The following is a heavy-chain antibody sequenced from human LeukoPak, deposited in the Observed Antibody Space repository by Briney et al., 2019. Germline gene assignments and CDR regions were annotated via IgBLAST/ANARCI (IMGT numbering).Heavy chain of an antibody. CDR3: AKGLGPLVRGVVPRTYYMDV. Sequence: GGSLRLSCAASGFTFSSYGMHWVRQAPGKGLEWVAVISYDGSNKYYADSVKGRFKISRDNSKNTVNPQMNSLGVEDTAVYYCAKGLGPLVRGVVPRTYYMDVWGRGTTVTVSS. CDR2: ISYDGSNK. J-gene: IGHJ6*03. CDR1: GFTFSSYG. D-gene: IGHD3-10*01. V-gene: IGHV3-30*18.